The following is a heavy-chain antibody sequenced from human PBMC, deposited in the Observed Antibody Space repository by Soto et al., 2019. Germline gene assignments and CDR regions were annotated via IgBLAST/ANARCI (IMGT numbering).Heavy chain of an antibody. CDR1: GGSMTRSGYY. CDR2: VYNNGQT. CDR3: ARHVRGATWAYFDF. V-gene: IGHV4-39*01. J-gene: IGHJ4*02. Sequence: PSETLSLTCTVAGGSMTRSGYYWGWIRQPPGNELQYIGSVYNNGQTYYNPSLTSPVTISIDTSKNQFSLSSVTAADTAVYYCARHVRGATWAYFDFWGQGTLVTVSS. D-gene: IGHD1-26*01.